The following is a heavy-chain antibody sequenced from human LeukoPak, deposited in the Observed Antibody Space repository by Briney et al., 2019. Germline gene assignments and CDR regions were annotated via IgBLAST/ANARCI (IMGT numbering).Heavy chain of an antibody. J-gene: IGHJ4*02. CDR2: ISGSNSYI. Sequence: GGSLRLSCAASGSTFSSYTMHWIRQAPGKWLEWVSSISGSNSYIFYADSVKGRFTVSRDNAKDSLYLQMNSLRAEDTAVYYCARALTTLTYEGYWGQGTLVTVSS. CDR1: GSTFSSYT. D-gene: IGHD1-1*01. V-gene: IGHV3-21*01. CDR3: ARALTTLTYEGY.